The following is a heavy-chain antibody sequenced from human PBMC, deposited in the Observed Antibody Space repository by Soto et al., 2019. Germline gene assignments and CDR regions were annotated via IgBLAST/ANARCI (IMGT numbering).Heavy chain of an antibody. CDR1: GCTFSSYG. V-gene: IGHV3-30*18. CDR3: AKDQGPCSGGSCPPRYYYGMDV. Sequence: QMQVVESGGGVVQPGRSLRLSCAASGCTFSSYGMHWVRQAPGKGLEWVAVISYDGSNKYYADSVKGRFTISRDNSKNTLYLQMNSLRAEDTAVYYCAKDQGPCSGGSCPPRYYYGMDVWGQGTTVTVSS. CDR2: ISYDGSNK. J-gene: IGHJ6*02. D-gene: IGHD2-15*01.